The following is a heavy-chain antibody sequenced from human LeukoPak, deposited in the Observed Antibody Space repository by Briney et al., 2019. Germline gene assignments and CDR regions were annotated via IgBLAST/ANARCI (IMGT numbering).Heavy chain of an antibody. CDR3: ANLCLYYYDSSGYCFDY. CDR2: INPNSGGT. Sequence: ASVKVSCKASGYTFTGYYMHWVRQAPGQGLEWMGRINPNSGGTNYAQKFQGRVTMTRDTSIGTAYMELSRLRSDDTAVYYCANLCLYYYDSSGYCFDYWGQGTLVTVSS. J-gene: IGHJ4*02. D-gene: IGHD3-22*01. CDR1: GYTFTGYY. V-gene: IGHV1-2*06.